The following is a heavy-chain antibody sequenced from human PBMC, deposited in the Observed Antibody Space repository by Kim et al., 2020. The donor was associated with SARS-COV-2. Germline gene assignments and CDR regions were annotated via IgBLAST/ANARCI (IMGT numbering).Heavy chain of an antibody. CDR1: GYTFTGYY. CDR3: ARDRLPVAGTFTLDAFDI. V-gene: IGHV1-2*02. D-gene: IGHD6-19*01. CDR2: INPNSGDT. J-gene: IGHJ3*02. Sequence: ASVKVSCKASGYTFTGYYLHWVRQAPGQGLEWMGWINPNSGDTNYAQEFQGRVAITRDTSIATAYMELSRLTPDDTAVYYCARDRLPVAGTFTLDAFDIW.